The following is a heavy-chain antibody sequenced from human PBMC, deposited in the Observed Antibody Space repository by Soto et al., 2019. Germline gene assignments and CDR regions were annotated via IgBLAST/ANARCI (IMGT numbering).Heavy chain of an antibody. CDR3: ARGNYDSSGVGDI. CDR1: GFTFADYG. J-gene: IGHJ3*02. D-gene: IGHD3-22*01. V-gene: IGHV3-20*04. Sequence: GGSLRLACAASGFTFADYGVSWVRQAPGKGLEWVSGINWYDGSKKYYADSVKGRFTISRDNSKNTMYLQMDGLRAEDTAAYYCARGNYDSSGVGDIWGQGTMVTVSS. CDR2: INWYDGSKK.